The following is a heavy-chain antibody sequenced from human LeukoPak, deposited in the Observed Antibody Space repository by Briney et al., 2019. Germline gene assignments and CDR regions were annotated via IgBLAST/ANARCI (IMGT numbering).Heavy chain of an antibody. D-gene: IGHD1-26*01. V-gene: IGHV4-61*02. CDR3: ARDGVGASLFGP. CDR2: IYTSGST. CDR1: GGSISSGSYY. J-gene: IGHJ5*02. Sequence: PSETLSLTCTVPGGSISSGSYYWSWIRQPAGKGLEWIGRIYTSGSTNYNPSLKSRVTISVDTSKNQFSLKLSSVTAADTAVYYCARDGVGASLFGPWGQGTLVTVSS.